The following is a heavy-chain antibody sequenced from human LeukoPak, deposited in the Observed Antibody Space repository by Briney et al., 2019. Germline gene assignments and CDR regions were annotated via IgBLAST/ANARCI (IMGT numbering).Heavy chain of an antibody. CDR1: GFTFSSYS. Sequence: PGGSLRLSCAASGFTFSSYSMNWVRQAPGKGLEWVSSISSSSSYIYYADSVKGRFTISRDNAKNSLYLQMNSLRAEDTAVYYCARVSYGSQYYFDYWGQGTLVTVSS. CDR3: ARVSYGSQYYFDY. CDR2: ISSSSSYI. D-gene: IGHD5-18*01. J-gene: IGHJ4*02. V-gene: IGHV3-21*01.